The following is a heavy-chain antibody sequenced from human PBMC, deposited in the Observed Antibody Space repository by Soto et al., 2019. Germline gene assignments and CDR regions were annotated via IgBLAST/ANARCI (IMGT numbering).Heavy chain of an antibody. CDR1: GFSLSTSGMC. CDR3: ERIRNDFWNYYGMDV. Sequence: SGPTLVNPTQTLTLTCTFSGFSLSTSGMCVSWIRQPPGKALEWLALIDWDDDKYYSTSLKTRLTISKDTSKNQVVLTMTNMDPVDTATYYCERIRNDFWNYYGMDVWGQGTTVTVSS. CDR2: IDWDDDK. D-gene: IGHD3-3*01. V-gene: IGHV2-70*01. J-gene: IGHJ6*02.